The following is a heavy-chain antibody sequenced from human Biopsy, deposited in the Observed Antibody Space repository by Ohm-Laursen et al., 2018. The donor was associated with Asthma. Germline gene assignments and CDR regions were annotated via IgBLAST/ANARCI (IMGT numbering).Heavy chain of an antibody. D-gene: IGHD2-2*01. CDR1: GFTFGDYC. Sequence: SLRLSCAASGFTFGDYCMSWVRQVPGKGLEWVANIKHDGTEKNHVDSLKGRFTISRDNAKNSLYLQMNSLRVDDTAFYYCARGAWDIVVVPAAMPGAYFDHWGQGALVTVSS. J-gene: IGHJ4*02. CDR3: ARGAWDIVVVPAAMPGAYFDH. CDR2: IKHDGTEK. V-gene: IGHV3-7*03.